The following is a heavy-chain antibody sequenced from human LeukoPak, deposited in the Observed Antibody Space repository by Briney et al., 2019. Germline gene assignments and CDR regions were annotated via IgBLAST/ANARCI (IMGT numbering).Heavy chain of an antibody. V-gene: IGHV4-59*08. J-gene: IGHJ6*02. D-gene: IGHD3-22*01. CDR3: ASTTYYYDSSGYPIYYGMDV. CDR2: IYYGGST. CDR1: GGSISSYY. Sequence: PSETLSLTCTVSGGSISSYYWSWIRQPPGKGLEWIGYIYYGGSTNYNPSLKSRVTISVDTSKNQFSLKLSSVTAADTAVYYCASTTYYYDSSGYPIYYGMDVWGQGTTVTVSS.